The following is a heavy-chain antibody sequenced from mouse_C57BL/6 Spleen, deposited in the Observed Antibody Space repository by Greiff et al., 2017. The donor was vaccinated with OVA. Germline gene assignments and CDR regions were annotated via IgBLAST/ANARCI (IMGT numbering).Heavy chain of an antibody. CDR1: GFNIKDYY. CDR3: TTGQFGY. J-gene: IGHJ2*01. Sequence: VQLLQSGAELVRPGASVKLSCTASGFNIKDYYMHWVQQSPEKGLEWIGRIDPEAGDTEYAPKFQGKATMTADTSSNTADLQLSSLTSEDTAVYYCTTGQFGYWGQGTTLTVSS. V-gene: IGHV14-1*01. CDR2: IDPEAGDT. D-gene: IGHD3-3*01.